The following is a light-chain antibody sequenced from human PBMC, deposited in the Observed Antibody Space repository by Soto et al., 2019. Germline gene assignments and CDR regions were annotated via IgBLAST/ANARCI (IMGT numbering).Light chain of an antibody. CDR1: QSISSY. V-gene: IGKV1-39*01. CDR2: AAS. J-gene: IGKJ1*01. CDR3: QQGYSTPPT. Sequence: DIQMTQSPSSLSASVGDRVTITCRASQSISSYLNWYQQKPGKAPKLLIYAASSLQSGVPSRFSGSRSRSEFSLTISRLQPEDFATYYWQQGYSTPPTFGKGTKVEIK.